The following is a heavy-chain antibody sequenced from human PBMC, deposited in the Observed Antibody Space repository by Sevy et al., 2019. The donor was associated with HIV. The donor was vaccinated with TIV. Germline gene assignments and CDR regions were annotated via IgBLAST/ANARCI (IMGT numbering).Heavy chain of an antibody. Sequence: GESLKISCAASGFTFSSYAMSWVRQAPGKGLEWVSAISGSGGSTYYADSVKGRFTISRDNSKNTLYLQMNSLRAEDTAVYYWAKGIWRRIAAAGTSSGGGQYYYYGMDVWGQGTTVTVSS. CDR2: ISGSGGST. J-gene: IGHJ6*02. V-gene: IGHV3-23*01. CDR1: GFTFSSYA. D-gene: IGHD6-13*01. CDR3: AKGIWRRIAAAGTSSGGGQYYYYGMDV.